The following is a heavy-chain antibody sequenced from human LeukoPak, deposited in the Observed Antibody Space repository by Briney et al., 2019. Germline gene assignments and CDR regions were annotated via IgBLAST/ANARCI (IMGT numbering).Heavy chain of an antibody. J-gene: IGHJ4*02. CDR2: IYSVGST. CDR3: AKGHYYNILTGYSVRRGLDY. Sequence: PGGSLRLSCAASGFTVSINYMSWVRQAPGKGLEWVSVIYSVGSTYYADSVKGRFTISRDNSKNTLYLQMNSLRAEDTAVYYCAKGHYYNILTGYSVRRGLDYWGQGTLVTVSS. D-gene: IGHD3-9*01. V-gene: IGHV3-53*01. CDR1: GFTVSINY.